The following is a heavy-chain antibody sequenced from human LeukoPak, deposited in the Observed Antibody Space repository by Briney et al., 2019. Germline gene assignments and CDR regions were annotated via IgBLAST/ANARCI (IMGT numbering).Heavy chain of an antibody. D-gene: IGHD4-23*01. CDR1: GLTCIDYN. V-gene: IGHV3-11*01. CDR2: ITEIGNTI. Sequence: KPGGSLRLSCAASGLTCIDYNMNWVRQAAGKWREWVSYITEIGNTIQHADSVEGRYTTSRDNAKNSLYLQMNSLGAEDTAVYYCARSISLTGGGVDVWGQGTPVTVSS. CDR3: ARSISLTGGGVDV. J-gene: IGHJ6*02.